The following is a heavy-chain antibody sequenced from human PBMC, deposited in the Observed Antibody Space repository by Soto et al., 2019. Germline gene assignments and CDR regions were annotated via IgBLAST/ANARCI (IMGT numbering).Heavy chain of an antibody. CDR2: SYHSGGT. Sequence: PDTLSLSSTVTGVSIRRRNWSSCFRQPPGKGLEWLGESYHSGGTNYNPSLKSRLTISIDRSKNQFSLKLTSVTAADTAVYYCARDAPNTGPFDSWGQGTLVTVS. J-gene: IGHJ4*02. V-gene: IGHV4-4*03. CDR3: ARDAPNTGPFDS. D-gene: IGHD7-27*01. CDR1: GVSIRRRNW.